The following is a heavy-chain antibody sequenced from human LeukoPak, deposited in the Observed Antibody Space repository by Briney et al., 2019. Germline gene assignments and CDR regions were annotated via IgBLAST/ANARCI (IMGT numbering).Heavy chain of an antibody. J-gene: IGHJ4*02. V-gene: IGHV1-2*02. CDR1: GYTFTGYY. CDR3: ARDQGPFTTLFFDY. Sequence: ASVKVSCKASGYTFTGYYMHWARQAPGQGLEWMGWINPNSGGTNYAQKFQGRVTMTRDTSISTAYMELSRLRSDDTAVYYCARDQGPFTTLFFDYWGQGTLVTVSS. D-gene: IGHD3-22*01. CDR2: INPNSGGT.